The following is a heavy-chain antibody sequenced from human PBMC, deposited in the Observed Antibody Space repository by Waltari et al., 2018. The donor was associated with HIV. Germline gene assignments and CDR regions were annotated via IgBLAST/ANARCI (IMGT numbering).Heavy chain of an antibody. CDR1: GGPISSYY. V-gene: IGHV4-4*07. D-gene: IGHD5-18*01. J-gene: IGHJ5*02. CDR3: ARGRYSYGDGWFDP. CDR2: IYTSGST. Sequence: QVQLQESGPGLVKPSETLSLTCTVSGGPISSYYWSWIRQHAGKGLEWIGRIYTSGSTNYNPSLKSRVTMSVDTSKNQFSLKLSSVTAADTAVYYCARGRYSYGDGWFDPWGQGTLVTVSS.